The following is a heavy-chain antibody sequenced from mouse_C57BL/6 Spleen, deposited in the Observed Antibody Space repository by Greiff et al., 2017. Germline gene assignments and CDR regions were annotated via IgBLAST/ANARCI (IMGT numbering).Heavy chain of an antibody. CDR1: GYAFTNYL. J-gene: IGHJ4*01. CDR3: ASHYDYYAMDD. CDR2: INPGSGGT. D-gene: IGHD1-1*02. V-gene: IGHV1-54*01. Sequence: VQLQQSGAELVRPGTSVKVSCKASGYAFTNYLIDWVKQRPGQGLEWIGVINPGSGGTNYNEKFKGKATLTADKSSSTAYMQLSSLTSEDSAVYFWASHYDYYAMDDWGQGTSVTVSS.